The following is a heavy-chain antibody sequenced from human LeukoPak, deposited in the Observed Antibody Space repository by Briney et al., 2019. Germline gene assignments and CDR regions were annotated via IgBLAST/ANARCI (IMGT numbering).Heavy chain of an antibody. D-gene: IGHD2-15*01. CDR3: ARGYCSGGSCYGRSVWFDP. V-gene: IGHV4-30-2*01. CDR2: IYHSGST. CDR1: GGSISSGGYS. Sequence: SETLSLTCAVSGGSISSGGYSWSWIRQPPGKGLEWIGYIYHSGSTYYNPSLKSRVTISVDRSKNQFSLKLSSVTAADTAVYYCARGYCSGGSCYGRSVWFDPWGQGTLVTVSS. J-gene: IGHJ5*02.